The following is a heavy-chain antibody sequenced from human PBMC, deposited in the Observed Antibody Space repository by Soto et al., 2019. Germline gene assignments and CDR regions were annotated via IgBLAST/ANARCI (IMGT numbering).Heavy chain of an antibody. V-gene: IGHV3-11*06. CDR3: VRGGGGGLFEP. CDR2: MSPGSRYP. Sequence: VGCLRLSCAGSGFTFGDSYMSWIRQAPGKGLEWLSYMSPGSRYPAYADSVKGRFTVSRDNAKRSLFLQMTSLTAEDTAIYYCVRGGGGGLFEPWGQGTMVTVSS. J-gene: IGHJ5*02. D-gene: IGHD2-15*01. CDR1: GFTFGDSY.